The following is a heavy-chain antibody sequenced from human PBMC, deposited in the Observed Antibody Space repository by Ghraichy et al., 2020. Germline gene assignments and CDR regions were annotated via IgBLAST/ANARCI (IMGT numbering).Heavy chain of an antibody. CDR2: TYYRSNWYY. V-gene: IGHV6-1*01. CDR3: ARVVVGAAFDY. D-gene: IGHD1-26*01. CDR1: GDSVSSNSAA. Sequence: SETLSLTCAISGDSVSSNSAAWNWIRPSPSRGLEWLGRTYYRSNWYYDYAVSLKSRIIINPDTSKNQFSLQLNSVTPEDTAVYYCARVVVGAAFDYWGQGTLVTVSS. J-gene: IGHJ4*02.